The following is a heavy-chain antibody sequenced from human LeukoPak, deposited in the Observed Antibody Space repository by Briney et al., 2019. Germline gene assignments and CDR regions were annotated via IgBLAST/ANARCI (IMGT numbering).Heavy chain of an antibody. CDR1: GYTLTELS. D-gene: IGHD6-6*01. Sequence: GASVKVSCKVSGYTLTELSMHWVRQAPGKGVEWMGGFDPEDGETIYAQKFQGRVTMTEDTSTDTAYMELSSLRSEDTAVYYCATLSHSSSSWDCYFDYWGQGTLVTVSS. CDR3: ATLSHSSSSWDCYFDY. CDR2: FDPEDGET. J-gene: IGHJ4*02. V-gene: IGHV1-24*01.